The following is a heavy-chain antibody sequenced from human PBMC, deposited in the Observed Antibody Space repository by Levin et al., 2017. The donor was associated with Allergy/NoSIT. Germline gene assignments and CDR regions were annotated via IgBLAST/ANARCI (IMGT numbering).Heavy chain of an antibody. D-gene: IGHD5-12*01. CDR3: ARVLRFYYYYYMDV. V-gene: IGHV3-33*01. J-gene: IGHJ6*03. CDR1: GITFSSYG. Sequence: GESLKISCAASGITFSSYGMHWVRKAPGKGLEWVAVIWADGYKKYYADSVKGRFTISRDNSKNTLYLQMNSLRAEDTAVYYCARVLRFYYYYYMDVWGKGTTVTVSS. CDR2: IWADGYKK.